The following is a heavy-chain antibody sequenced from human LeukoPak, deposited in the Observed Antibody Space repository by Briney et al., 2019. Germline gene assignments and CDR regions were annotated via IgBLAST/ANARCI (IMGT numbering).Heavy chain of an antibody. CDR2: IYHSGST. J-gene: IGHJ4*02. CDR1: GGSISSSNW. D-gene: IGHD3-22*01. V-gene: IGHV4-4*02. CDR3: ASYDSSGYYYRDY. Sequence: SETLSLTCAVSGGSISSSNWWSWVRQPPGKGLEWIGEIYHSGSTNYNPSLKSRVTISVDKSKNQFSLKLSSVTAADTAVYYCASYDSSGYYYRDYWGQGTLVTVSS.